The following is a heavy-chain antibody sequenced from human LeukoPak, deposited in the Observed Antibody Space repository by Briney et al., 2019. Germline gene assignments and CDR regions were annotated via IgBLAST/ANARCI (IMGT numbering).Heavy chain of an antibody. J-gene: IGHJ3*02. V-gene: IGHV1-69*06. CDR3: AALDYYGSGRSYDAFDI. CDR2: IIPIFGTA. D-gene: IGHD3-10*01. CDR1: GSTFSSYA. Sequence: SVKVSCKASGSTFSSYAISWVRQATGQGLEWMGRIIPIFGTANYAQKFQGRVTITADKSTSTAYMELSSLRSEDTAVYYCAALDYYGSGRSYDAFDIWGQGTMVTVSS.